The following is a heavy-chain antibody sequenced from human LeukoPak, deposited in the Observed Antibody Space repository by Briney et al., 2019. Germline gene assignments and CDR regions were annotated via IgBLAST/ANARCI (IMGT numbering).Heavy chain of an antibody. J-gene: IGHJ5*02. CDR1: GFTFSSYG. CDR2: ISYDGSNK. CDR3: AKDSQKTISRNNWFDP. D-gene: IGHD2/OR15-2a*01. Sequence: PGGSLRLSCAASGFTFSSYGMYWVRQAPGKGLEWVAIISYDGSNKYYGDSVKGRFTISRDNSKNTLYLQMNSLRAEDTAVYYCAKDSQKTISRNNWFDPWGQGTLVTASS. V-gene: IGHV3-30*18.